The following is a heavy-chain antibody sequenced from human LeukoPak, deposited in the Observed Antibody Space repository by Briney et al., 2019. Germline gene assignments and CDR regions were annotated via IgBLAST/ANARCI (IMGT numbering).Heavy chain of an antibody. J-gene: IGHJ3*02. Sequence: SETLSLTCTVSGGSISSSSYYWGWIRQPPGKGLEWIGSIYYSGSTYYNPSLKSRVTISVDTSKNQFSLKLSSVTAADTAVYYCARSTGHLDIWGQGTMVTVSS. D-gene: IGHD1-14*01. CDR1: GGSISSSSYY. CDR2: IYYSGST. CDR3: ARSTGHLDI. V-gene: IGHV4-39*07.